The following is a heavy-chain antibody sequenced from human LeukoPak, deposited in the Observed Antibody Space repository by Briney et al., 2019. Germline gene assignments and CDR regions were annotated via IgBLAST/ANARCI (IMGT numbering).Heavy chain of an antibody. CDR1: GGSISSYY. D-gene: IGHD3-10*01. CDR2: INHSGST. V-gene: IGHV4-34*01. Sequence: SETPSLTCTVSGGSISSYYWSWIRQPPGKGLEWIGEINHSGSTNYNPSLKSRVTISVDTSKNQFSLKLSSVTAEDTAVYYCARDRGVTGFVYWGQGTLVTVSS. CDR3: ARDRGVTGFVY. J-gene: IGHJ4*02.